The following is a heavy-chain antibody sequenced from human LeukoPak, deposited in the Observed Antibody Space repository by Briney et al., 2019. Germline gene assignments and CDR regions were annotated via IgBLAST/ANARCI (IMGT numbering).Heavy chain of an antibody. J-gene: IGHJ4*02. V-gene: IGHV1-2*02. D-gene: IGHD6-6*01. Sequence: ASVKVSCKASGYTFTGYYMHWVRQAPGQGLEWMGWINPNSGGTNYAQKFQGRVTMTRDTSISTAYMGLSRLRSDDTAVYYCARDLRHRFVRVDYWGQGTLVTVSS. CDR3: ARDLRHRFVRVDY. CDR2: INPNSGGT. CDR1: GYTFTGYY.